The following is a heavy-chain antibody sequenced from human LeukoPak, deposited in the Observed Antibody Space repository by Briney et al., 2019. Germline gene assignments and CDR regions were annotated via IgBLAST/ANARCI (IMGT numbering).Heavy chain of an antibody. D-gene: IGHD6-19*01. CDR3: ARDPLPGVAVARVFDY. J-gene: IGHJ4*02. CDR2: INPNSGGT. Sequence: ASVKVSCKASGYTFTGYYMHWVRQAPGQGLEWMGWINPNSGGTNYAQKFQGRVTMTRDTSISTAYMELSRLRSDAPAVYYCARDPLPGVAVARVFDYWGQGTLVTVSS. CDR1: GYTFTGYY. V-gene: IGHV1-2*02.